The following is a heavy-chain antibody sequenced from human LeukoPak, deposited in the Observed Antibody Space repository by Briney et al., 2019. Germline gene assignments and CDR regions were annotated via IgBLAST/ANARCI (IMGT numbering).Heavy chain of an antibody. CDR1: GSTFSNYA. CDR2: ISSNGGIT. V-gene: IGHV3-64*01. J-gene: IGHJ6*02. Sequence: PGGSLRLSCEASGSTFSNYAMHWVRQAPGKGLEYVSAISSNGGITYYANSVGGRFTISRDNSKNTLHLQMGSLRAEDVAVYYCARDQLILSYYYGMDVWGQGTTVTVSS. D-gene: IGHD2-15*01. CDR3: ARDQLILSYYYGMDV.